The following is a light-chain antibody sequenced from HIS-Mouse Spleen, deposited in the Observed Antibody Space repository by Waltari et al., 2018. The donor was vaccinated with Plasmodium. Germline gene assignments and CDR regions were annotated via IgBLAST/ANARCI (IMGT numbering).Light chain of an antibody. CDR2: QDS. CDR3: QAWDSSTGV. CDR1: KLGDKY. V-gene: IGLV3-1*01. J-gene: IGLJ1*01. Sequence: SYELTQPPSVSVSPGQTASITCSGDKLGDKYACWYQQKPGQSPVLVIYQDSKRPSGNTATLTISGTQAMDEADYYCQAWDSSTGVFGTGTKVTVL.